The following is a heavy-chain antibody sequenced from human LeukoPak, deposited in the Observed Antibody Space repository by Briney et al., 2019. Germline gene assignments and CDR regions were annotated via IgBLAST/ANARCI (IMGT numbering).Heavy chain of an antibody. CDR1: GFIVSNNY. V-gene: IGHV3-53*01. CDR3: AKDLRPYDFWSGVTFDY. CDR2: LYNAGST. D-gene: IGHD3-3*01. Sequence: GGSLRLSCVASGFIVSNNYMSWVRQAPGKGLEWVSVLYNAGSTYYADSVKGRFTISRDNSKNTLYLQMNSLRAEDTAVYYCAKDLRPYDFWSGVTFDYWGQGTLVTVSS. J-gene: IGHJ4*02.